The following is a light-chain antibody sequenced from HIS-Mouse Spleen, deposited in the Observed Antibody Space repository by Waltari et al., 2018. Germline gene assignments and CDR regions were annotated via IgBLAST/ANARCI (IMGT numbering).Light chain of an antibody. CDR3: QAWDSSTGV. J-gene: IGLJ1*01. CDR2: QDS. V-gene: IGLV3-1*01. Sequence: SYELTQPPSVSVSPGQTARITCSGDALPKKYAYWYQQKPGQSPVLVIYQDSKRPSGIPERFSGSNSGNTATLTISGTQAMDEADYYCQAWDSSTGVFGTGTKVTVL. CDR1: ALPKKY.